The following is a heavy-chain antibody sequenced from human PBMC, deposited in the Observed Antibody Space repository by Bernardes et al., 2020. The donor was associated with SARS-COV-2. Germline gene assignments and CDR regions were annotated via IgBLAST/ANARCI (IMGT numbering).Heavy chain of an antibody. J-gene: IGHJ4*02. CDR2: CNDSGRRT. V-gene: IGHV3-23*01. D-gene: IGHD5-12*01. CDR1: EFTFSSYA. CDR3: TKGESSAYANPDY. Sequence: GGSLRLSCAASEFTFSSYAMSWARQSPGKGLEWVAVCNDSGRRTYYAGSVKGRFTMSRDNFRNTLYLQMNNLRGEDTAIYFCTKGESSAYANPDYWGQGTLVTVSS.